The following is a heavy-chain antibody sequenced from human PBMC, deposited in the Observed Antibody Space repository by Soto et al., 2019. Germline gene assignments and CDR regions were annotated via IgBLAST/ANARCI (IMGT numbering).Heavy chain of an antibody. D-gene: IGHD3-10*01. Sequence: PGGSLRLSCAASGFTFDDYAMHWVRQAPGKGLEWVSGISWNSGSIGYADSVKGRFTISRDNAKNSLYLQMSRLRAEDTAVYYCAITPPRGFDLWGQGTMVTVSS. V-gene: IGHV3-9*01. CDR2: ISWNSGSI. CDR1: GFTFDDYA. J-gene: IGHJ3*01. CDR3: AITPPRGFDL.